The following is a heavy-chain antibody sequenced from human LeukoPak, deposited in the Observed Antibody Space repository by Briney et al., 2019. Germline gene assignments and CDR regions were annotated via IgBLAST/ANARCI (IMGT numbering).Heavy chain of an antibody. J-gene: IGHJ6*03. CDR1: GFTVSSKY. V-gene: IGHV3-53*01. CDR3: ARDRGGIGYYMDV. D-gene: IGHD3-16*02. CDR2: IYSGGST. Sequence: GGSLRLSCAASGFTVSSKYMSWIRQSPGKGLEWVSVIYSGGSTYYADSVKGRFTISRDNSENTLYLQMNSLRAEDTALYYCARDRGGIGYYMDVWGKGTTVTVSS.